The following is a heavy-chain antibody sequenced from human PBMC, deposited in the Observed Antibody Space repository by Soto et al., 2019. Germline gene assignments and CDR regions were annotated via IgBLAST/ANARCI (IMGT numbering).Heavy chain of an antibody. CDR3: ARGVDAGVDV. V-gene: IGHV1-8*01. CDR1: GYTFTSYD. Sequence: QVQLVQSGAEVTKPGASVKVSCKASGYTFTSYDINWVRQATGQGLEWMGWMSPNSGATGYAQKFQGRVTMTRDTPISTAYLELSNLRSEDTAIYYCARGVDAGVDVWGQGSTVTVSS. J-gene: IGHJ6*02. CDR2: MSPNSGAT. D-gene: IGHD1-1*01.